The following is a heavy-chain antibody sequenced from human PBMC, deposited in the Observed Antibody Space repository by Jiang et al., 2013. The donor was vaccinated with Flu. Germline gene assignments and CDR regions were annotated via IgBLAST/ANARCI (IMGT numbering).Heavy chain of an antibody. D-gene: IGHD3-3*01. CDR1: GGSFSGYY. J-gene: IGHJ5*02. CDR3: ARGQDFWSGSNWFDP. CDR2: INHSGST. Sequence: LLKPSETLSLTCAVYGGSFSGYYWSWIRQPPGKGLEWIGEINHSGSTNYNPSLKSRVTISVDTSKNQFSLKLSSVTAADTAVYYCARGQDFWSGSNWFDPWGQGTLVTVSS. V-gene: IGHV4-34*01.